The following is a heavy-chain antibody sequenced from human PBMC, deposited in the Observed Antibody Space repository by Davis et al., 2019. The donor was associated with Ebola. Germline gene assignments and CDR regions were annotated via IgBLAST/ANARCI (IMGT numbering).Heavy chain of an antibody. D-gene: IGHD6-13*01. V-gene: IGHV3-23*01. CDR3: AKGRIAAAYWYFDL. CDR1: GFTFSSYA. Sequence: GESLKISCAASGFTFSSYAMSWVRQAPGKGLEWVSAISGSGGSTYYADSVKGRFTISRDNSKNTLYLQMNSLRAEDTAVYYCAKGRIAAAYWYFDLWGRGTLVTVSS. J-gene: IGHJ2*01. CDR2: ISGSGGST.